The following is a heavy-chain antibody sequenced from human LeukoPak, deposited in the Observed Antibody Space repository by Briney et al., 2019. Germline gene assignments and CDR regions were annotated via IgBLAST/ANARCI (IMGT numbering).Heavy chain of an antibody. D-gene: IGHD3-22*01. V-gene: IGHV3-23*01. CDR2: LSGSGAST. J-gene: IGHJ6*02. CDR3: AKVGSYYDSSGYSYYYYGMDV. CDR1: GFTFSSYA. Sequence: GGSLRLSCAASGFTFSSYAMTWVRQAPGKGLEWVSALSGSGASTFYADSVRSRFTISRDSSKNTLYLQMNSLRAEDTAVYYCAKVGSYYDSSGYSYYYYGMDVWGQGTTVTVSS.